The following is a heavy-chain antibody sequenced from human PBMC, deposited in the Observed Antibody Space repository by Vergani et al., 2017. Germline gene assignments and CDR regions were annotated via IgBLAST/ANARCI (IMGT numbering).Heavy chain of an antibody. Sequence: QVQLVQSGAEVKKPGSSVKVSCKASGGTFSSYAISWVRQAPGQGLEWMGGIIPIFGTANYAQKFQGRVTMTRDTSISTAYMELSRLRSDDTAVYYCARVPGWVAPFDYWGQGTLVTVSS. J-gene: IGHJ4*02. CDR1: GGTFSSYA. CDR2: IIPIFGTA. CDR3: ARVPGWVAPFDY. D-gene: IGHD5-12*01. V-gene: IGHV1-69*06.